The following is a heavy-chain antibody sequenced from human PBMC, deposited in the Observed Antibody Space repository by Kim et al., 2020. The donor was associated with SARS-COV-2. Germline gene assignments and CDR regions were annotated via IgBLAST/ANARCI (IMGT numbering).Heavy chain of an antibody. Sequence: YAQKVQGRVTITADKSTSTAYMELSSLRSEDTAVYYCARGEAMVRGVLDYWGQGTLVTVSS. V-gene: IGHV1-69*04. CDR3: ARGEAMVRGVLDY. J-gene: IGHJ4*02. D-gene: IGHD3-10*01.